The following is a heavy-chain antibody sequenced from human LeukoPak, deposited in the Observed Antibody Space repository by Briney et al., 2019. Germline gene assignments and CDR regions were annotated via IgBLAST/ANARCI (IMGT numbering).Heavy chain of an antibody. D-gene: IGHD7-27*01. CDR2: ISDTGAAT. V-gene: IGHV3-23*01. Sequence: GGSLRLSCATSGFTFSNYGMSWVRQTPGRGLEWGSAISDTGAATSYADSVKGRVTISRDSSKRMVYLQMNSLRAEDTAVYYCAGSNWGEGNWFDPWGQGTLVTVSS. J-gene: IGHJ5*02. CDR3: AGSNWGEGNWFDP. CDR1: GFTFSNYG.